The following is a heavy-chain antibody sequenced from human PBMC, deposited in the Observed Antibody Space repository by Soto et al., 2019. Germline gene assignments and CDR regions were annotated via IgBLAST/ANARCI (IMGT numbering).Heavy chain of an antibody. D-gene: IGHD6-19*01. CDR2: ISAYNGNT. Sequence: QVQLVQSGAEVKKPGASVKVSCKASGYTFTSYGISWVRQAPGQGLEWMGWISAYNGNTNYAQKLQGRVTITRDTSASTAYMELSSLTSEDTAVYYCARDLGSGWYGGAFDIWGQGTMVTVSS. V-gene: IGHV1-18*01. CDR1: GYTFTSYG. CDR3: ARDLGSGWYGGAFDI. J-gene: IGHJ3*02.